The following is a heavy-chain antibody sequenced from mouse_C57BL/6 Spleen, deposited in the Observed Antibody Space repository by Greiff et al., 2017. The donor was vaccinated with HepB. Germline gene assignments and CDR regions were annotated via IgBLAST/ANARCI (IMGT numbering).Heavy chain of an antibody. Sequence: QVQLKQSGAELVKPGASVKISCKASGYAFSSYWMNWVKQRPGKGLEWIGKIYPGDGDTNYNGKFKGKATLTADKSSSTAYMQLSSLTSEDSAVYFCAGEGGGYNCDVWGTGTTVTVSS. CDR2: IYPGDGDT. CDR1: GYAFSSYW. V-gene: IGHV1-80*01. D-gene: IGHD1-1*02. J-gene: IGHJ1*03. CDR3: AGEGGGYNCDV.